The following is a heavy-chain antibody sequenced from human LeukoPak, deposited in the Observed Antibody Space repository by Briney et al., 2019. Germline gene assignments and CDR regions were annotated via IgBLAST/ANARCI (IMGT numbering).Heavy chain of an antibody. CDR3: AKGTTVTTFGY. D-gene: IGHD4-17*01. CDR1: GFTFSSST. V-gene: IGHV3-23*01. J-gene: IGHJ4*02. CDR2: ISGSGGST. Sequence: GGSLRLSCAASGFTFSSSTMSWVCQAPRERLEWVSAISGSGGSTYYADSVKGRFTISRDNSKNTLYLQMNSLRAEDTAVYYCAKGTTVTTFGYWGQGTLVTVSS.